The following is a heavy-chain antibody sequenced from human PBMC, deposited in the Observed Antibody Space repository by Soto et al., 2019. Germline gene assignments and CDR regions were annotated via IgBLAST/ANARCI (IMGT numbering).Heavy chain of an antibody. V-gene: IGHV4-39*01. CDR3: ARQLEGGSYLGHTVGFDY. D-gene: IGHD1-26*01. CDR1: GGSISSSSYY. Sequence: SETLSLTCTVSGGSISSSSYYWGCIRQPPGKGLEWIGSIYYSGSTYYNPSLKSRVTISVDTSKNQFSLKLSSVTAADTAVYYCARQLEGGSYLGHTVGFDYWGQGTLVTVSS. J-gene: IGHJ4*02. CDR2: IYYSGST.